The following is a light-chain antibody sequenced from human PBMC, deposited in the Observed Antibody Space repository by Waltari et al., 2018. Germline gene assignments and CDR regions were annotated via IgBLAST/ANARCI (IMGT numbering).Light chain of an antibody. V-gene: IGLV3-19*01. CDR1: SLRSYY. CDR3: SSRDNSYNHLVV. J-gene: IGLJ2*01. CDR2: GRN. Sequence: SSELTQDPAVSVALGQTVRITCLGDSLRSYYAAWYQQKPGQAPLLVFYGRNNRPSGSPDRFSGSNSVSTASLTITWALAEDEADYYCSSRDNSYNHLVVFGGGTKLTVL.